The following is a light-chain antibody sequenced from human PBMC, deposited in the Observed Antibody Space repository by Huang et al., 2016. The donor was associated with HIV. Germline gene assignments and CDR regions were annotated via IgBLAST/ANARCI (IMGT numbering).Light chain of an antibody. V-gene: IGKV3-20*01. Sequence: EIVLTQSPGTLSLSPGERATLSCRASQSVSSSYLAWYQQKPGPAPRLLSYGASSRASRIPARFSGSGSGTDFTLTISRLEPEDFAVYYCQQYGSSRTFGQGTKVEIK. J-gene: IGKJ1*01. CDR3: QQYGSSRT. CDR2: GAS. CDR1: QSVSSSY.